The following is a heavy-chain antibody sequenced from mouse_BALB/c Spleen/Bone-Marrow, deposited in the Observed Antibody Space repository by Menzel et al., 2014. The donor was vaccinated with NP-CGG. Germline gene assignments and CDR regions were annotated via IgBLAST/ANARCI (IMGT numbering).Heavy chain of an antibody. Sequence: QVQLKESGAELVRPGASVKVSCKASGYTFTSYWINWVKQRPGQGLEWIGNIYPSDSYTNYNQNFKDKATLTVVKSSSTAYMQLSSPTSEDSAVYYCTRQYGNYYAMDYWGQGTSVTVSS. CDR1: GYTFTSYW. V-gene: IGHV1S126*01. CDR3: TRQYGNYYAMDY. J-gene: IGHJ4*01. D-gene: IGHD2-10*02. CDR2: IYPSDSYT.